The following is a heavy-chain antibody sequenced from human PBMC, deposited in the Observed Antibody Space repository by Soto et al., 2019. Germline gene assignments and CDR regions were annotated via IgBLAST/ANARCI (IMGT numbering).Heavy chain of an antibody. CDR3: ATQEVDGTYASTFYP. Sequence: PSETLSLTCTVAGASITSSSYYWGWIRQPPGKGLEWIGSIYYSGSTYYNPSLKSRVTISVDTSKNQFSLKLSSVTAADTALYYCATQEVDGTYASTFYPLCQETLITVSS. V-gene: IGHV4-39*01. CDR2: IYYSGST. J-gene: IGHJ5*02. CDR1: GASITSSSYY. D-gene: IGHD1-26*01.